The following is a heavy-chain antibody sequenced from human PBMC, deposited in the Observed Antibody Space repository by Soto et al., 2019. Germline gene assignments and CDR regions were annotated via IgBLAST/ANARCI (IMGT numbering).Heavy chain of an antibody. D-gene: IGHD1-26*01. CDR3: ARGGRRSYYYYGMDV. J-gene: IGHJ6*02. CDR2: INHSGST. CDR1: GGSFSGYY. Sequence: QVQLQQWGAGLLKPSETLSLTCAVYGGSFSGYYWSWIRQPPGKGLEWTGEINHSGSTNYNPSLKSRVTISVDTSKNQFSLKLSSVTAADTAVYYCARGGRRSYYYYGMDVWGQGTTVTVSS. V-gene: IGHV4-34*01.